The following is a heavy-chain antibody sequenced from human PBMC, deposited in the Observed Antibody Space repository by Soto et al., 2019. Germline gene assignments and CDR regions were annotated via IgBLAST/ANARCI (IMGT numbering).Heavy chain of an antibody. J-gene: IGHJ4*02. CDR3: AREDYGDPPYFDY. CDR2: IWYDGSNK. V-gene: IGHV3-33*01. D-gene: IGHD4-17*01. CDR1: GFTFSSYG. Sequence: QVQLVESGGGVVQPGRSLRLSCAASGFTFSSYGMHWVRQAPGKGLEWVAVIWYDGSNKYYADSVKGRFTISRDNSKNTLYLQMNSLRAEDTAVYYCAREDYGDPPYFDYWGQGTLVTVSS.